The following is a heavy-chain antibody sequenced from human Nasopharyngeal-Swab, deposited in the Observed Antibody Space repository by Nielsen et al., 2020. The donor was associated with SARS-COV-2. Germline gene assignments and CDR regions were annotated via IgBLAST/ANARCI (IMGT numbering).Heavy chain of an antibody. CDR1: GFTFSNAW. V-gene: IGHV3-15*01. J-gene: IGHJ4*02. D-gene: IGHD3-22*01. Sequence: GESPNISCAAFGFTFSNAWMSWVRQAPGKGLEWVGRIKSKTDGGTTDYAAPVKGRFTISRDDSKNTLYLQMNSLKTEDTAVYYCTTEEFGAYYYDSSGYAFMDYWGQGTLVTVSS. CDR3: TTEEFGAYYYDSSGYAFMDY. CDR2: IKSKTDGGTT.